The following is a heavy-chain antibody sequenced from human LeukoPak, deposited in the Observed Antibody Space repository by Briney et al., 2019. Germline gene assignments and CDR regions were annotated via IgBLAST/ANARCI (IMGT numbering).Heavy chain of an antibody. J-gene: IGHJ3*02. CDR3: ATPYQSLMVYALGAFDI. CDR1: GYTFTGYY. CDR2: INPNSGGT. Sequence: ASVKDSCKASGYTFTGYYMHWVRQAPGQGLEWMGRINPNSGGTNYAQKFQGRVTMTRDTSISTAYMELSRLRSDDTAVYYCATPYQSLMVYALGAFDIWGQGTMVTVSS. V-gene: IGHV1-2*06. D-gene: IGHD2-8*01.